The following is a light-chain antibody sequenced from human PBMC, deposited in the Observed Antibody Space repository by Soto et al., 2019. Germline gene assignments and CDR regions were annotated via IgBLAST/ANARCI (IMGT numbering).Light chain of an antibody. Sequence: SPSTLPSPPGESAPLSCRASHTISSSYLAWYQQKPGQAPRLLMYGISRRATGIPDRFSGSGSGTDFTLTITRLEPEDFAVYYCQQYVTSSPRTFGQGTKVDIK. CDR3: QQYVTSSPRT. V-gene: IGKV3-20*01. CDR1: HTISSSY. CDR2: GIS. J-gene: IGKJ1*01.